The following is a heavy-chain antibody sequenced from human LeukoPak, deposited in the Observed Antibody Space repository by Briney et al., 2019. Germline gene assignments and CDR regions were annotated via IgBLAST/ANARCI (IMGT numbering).Heavy chain of an antibody. CDR2: IIPILGIA. Sequence: SVKVSCKASGGTFSSYAISWVRQAPGQGLEWMGRIIPILGIANYAQKFQGRVTITADKSTSTAYMELSSLRSEDTAVYYCARNPIVGAASFDYWGQGTLVTVSS. J-gene: IGHJ4*02. D-gene: IGHD1-26*01. V-gene: IGHV1-69*04. CDR3: ARNPIVGAASFDY. CDR1: GGTFSSYA.